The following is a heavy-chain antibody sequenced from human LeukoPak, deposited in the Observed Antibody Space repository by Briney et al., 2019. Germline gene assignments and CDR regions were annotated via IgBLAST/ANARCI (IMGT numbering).Heavy chain of an antibody. Sequence: PGRSLRLSCAASGFTFSSYAMHWVRQAPGKGLEWVTALSYDGSNEYYADSVKGRFTISRDNSQNTLYLQMNSLRAEDTAVFYCARDGGGTFGLTGNRGPFDYWGQGTLVTVSS. CDR2: LSYDGSNE. CDR3: ARDGGGTFGLTGNRGPFDY. D-gene: IGHD1-20*01. CDR1: GFTFSSYA. V-gene: IGHV3-30*04. J-gene: IGHJ4*02.